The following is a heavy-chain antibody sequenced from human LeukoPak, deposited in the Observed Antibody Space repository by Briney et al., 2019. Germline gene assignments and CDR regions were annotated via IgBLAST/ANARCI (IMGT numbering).Heavy chain of an antibody. Sequence: GGSLRLSCAASGFTVSSNYMNWVRQAPGKGLEWVSIIYSGGTTYYADSVKGRFTISRDNSKNTLYLQVNSLRVEDTAVYYCARRNAPSSASQLSTFDIWGQGRMVTVSS. V-gene: IGHV3-66*01. D-gene: IGHD6-25*01. CDR1: GFTVSSNY. CDR2: IYSGGTT. J-gene: IGHJ3*02. CDR3: ARRNAPSSASQLSTFDI.